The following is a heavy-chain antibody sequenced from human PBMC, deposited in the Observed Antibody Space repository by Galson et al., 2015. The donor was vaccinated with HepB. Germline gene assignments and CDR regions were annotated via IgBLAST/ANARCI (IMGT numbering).Heavy chain of an antibody. CDR2: INSDRSST. V-gene: IGHV3-74*01. J-gene: IGHJ6*02. CDR1: GLTFNTYW. Sequence: SLRLSCAASGLTFNTYWMHWVRQPPGKGLVWVSRINSDRSSTSYADSVKGRFTISRDNAKNTLYLQMNSLRAEDTAVYYCARDGADTAVLRYFDWSNYYYYYGMDVWGQGTTVTVSS. D-gene: IGHD3-9*01. CDR3: ARDGADTAVLRYFDWSNYYYYYGMDV.